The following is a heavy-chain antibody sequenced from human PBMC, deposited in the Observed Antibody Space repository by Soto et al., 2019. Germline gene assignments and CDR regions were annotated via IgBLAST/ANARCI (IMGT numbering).Heavy chain of an antibody. CDR3: ASGSKYEISTGQTFDP. V-gene: IGHV4-39*01. Sequence: QVQLQESGPGLVKPSETLSLMCSVSGGSIRSTSYYWGWIRQPPGKGLEWIGTMYYSGSTFYNPSLKSRVAISVDTSNNQFSLKLNSVTAADTAVYYCASGSKYEISTGQTFDPWGQGTLVSVSS. CDR1: GGSIRSTSYY. J-gene: IGHJ5*02. D-gene: IGHD3-9*01. CDR2: MYYSGST.